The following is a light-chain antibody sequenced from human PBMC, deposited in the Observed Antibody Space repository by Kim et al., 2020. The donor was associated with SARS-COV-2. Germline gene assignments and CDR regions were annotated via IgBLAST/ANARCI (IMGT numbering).Light chain of an antibody. CDR1: QSLLYSNGSTY. CDR2: LAS. V-gene: IGKV2-28*01. J-gene: IGKJ5*01. CDR3: MQAVQTPVT. Sequence: PASISCRSSQSLLYSNGSTYLDWYLQKPGQSPQLLIYLASNRASGVPDRLSGSGSGTDFTLKISRVEAEDVGVHDCMQAVQTPVTFGQGTRLEIK.